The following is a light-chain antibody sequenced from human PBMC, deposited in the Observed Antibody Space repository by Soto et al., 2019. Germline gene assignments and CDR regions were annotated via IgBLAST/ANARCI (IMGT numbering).Light chain of an antibody. CDR3: QHYNNWPIT. V-gene: IGKV3-15*01. CDR2: GTS. J-gene: IGKJ5*01. Sequence: EIVLTQSPGTLSLSPGERATLSCNTSQSRGSNFLAWYQQKPGQAPRLLIYGTSTRATGVPDRFSGSGSGTDFTLTISSLQAADFAVYHCQHYNNWPITFGQGTRLEIK. CDR1: QSRGSN.